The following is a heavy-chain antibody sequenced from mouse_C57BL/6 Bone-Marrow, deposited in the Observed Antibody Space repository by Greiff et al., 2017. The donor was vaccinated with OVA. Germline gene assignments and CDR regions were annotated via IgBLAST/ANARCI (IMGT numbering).Heavy chain of an antibody. CDR1: GFTFSSYA. CDR2: ISDGGSYT. Sequence: EVKVVESGGGLVKPGGSLKLSCAASGFTFSSYAMSWVRQTPEKRLEWVATISDGGSYTYYPDNVKGRFTISRDNAKNNLYLQMSHMKSEDTAMYYCARGGWYFDVWGTGTTVTVSS. CDR3: ARGGWYFDV. V-gene: IGHV5-4*03. J-gene: IGHJ1*03.